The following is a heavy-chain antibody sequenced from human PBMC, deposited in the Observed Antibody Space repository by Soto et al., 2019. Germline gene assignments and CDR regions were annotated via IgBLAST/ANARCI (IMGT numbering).Heavy chain of an antibody. CDR3: ARGPRHTYYYGSGSPDAFDI. D-gene: IGHD3-10*01. V-gene: IGHV3-33*01. CDR1: GFTFSSYG. Sequence: GGSLRLSCAASGFTFSSYGMHWVRQAPGKGLEWVAVIWYDGSNKYYADSVKGRFTISRDNSKNTLYLQMNSLRAEDTAVYYCARGPRHTYYYGSGSPDAFDIWGQGTMVTVSS. CDR2: IWYDGSNK. J-gene: IGHJ3*02.